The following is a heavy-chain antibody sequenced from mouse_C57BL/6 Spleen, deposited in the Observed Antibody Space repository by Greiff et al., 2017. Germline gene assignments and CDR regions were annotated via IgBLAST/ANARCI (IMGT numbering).Heavy chain of an antibody. CDR1: GYAFTNYL. V-gene: IGHV1-54*01. J-gene: IGHJ4*01. CDR2: INPGSGGT. Sequence: QVQLKQSGAELVRPGTSVKVSCKASGYAFTNYLIEWVKQRPGQGLEWIGVINPGSGGTNYNEKFKGKATLTADKSSSTAYMQLSSLTSEDSAVYFCARGDLIYDGYYDAMDYWGQGTSVTVSS. CDR3: ARGDLIYDGYYDAMDY. D-gene: IGHD2-3*01.